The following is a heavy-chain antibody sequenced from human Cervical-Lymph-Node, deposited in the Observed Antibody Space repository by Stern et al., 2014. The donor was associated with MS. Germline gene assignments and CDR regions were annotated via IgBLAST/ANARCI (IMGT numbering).Heavy chain of an antibody. CDR3: ATPLPYAK. J-gene: IGHJ4*02. CDR2: FSPSTNRA. V-gene: IGHV1-46*01. Sequence: VKLVESGAEVRKPGASVNISCTPSGHTFSSYSMHWIRQAPGQGLEWIAGFSPSTNRATYAHKFQGRVIVTSDTSTNTVYVEVRSLRSEDTAIYYCATPLPYAKWGQGTLVTVSS. CDR1: GHTFSSYS.